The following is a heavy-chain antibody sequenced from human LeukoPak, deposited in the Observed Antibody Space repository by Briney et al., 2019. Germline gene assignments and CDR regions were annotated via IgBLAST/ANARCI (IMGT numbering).Heavy chain of an antibody. CDR3: ARDSSGWSALFDY. J-gene: IGHJ4*02. CDR2: INPNSGGT. CDR1: GYTFTGYY. Sequence: ASVKVSCKASGYTFTGYYMHWVRQAPGQGLEWMGWINPNSGGTNYAQKFQGRVTMTRDTSISTAYMELGRLRSDDTAVYYCARDSSGWSALFDYWGQGTLVTVSS. V-gene: IGHV1-2*02. D-gene: IGHD6-19*01.